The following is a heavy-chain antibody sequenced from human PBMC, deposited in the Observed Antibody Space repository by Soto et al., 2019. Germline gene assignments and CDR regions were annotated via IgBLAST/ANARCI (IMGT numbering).Heavy chain of an antibody. Sequence: QVQLVQSGAEVKKPGSSVKVSCKTSGDIFSGYSISWVRQAPGQGLEWMGGIIPIFGTTDYAQRFHGRVTITADKSTSTVYIELYSLQSEDTAVYYCARDLGSGYDPGDYWGQGTLVTVSS. J-gene: IGHJ4*02. D-gene: IGHD5-12*01. CDR1: GDIFSGYS. V-gene: IGHV1-69*14. CDR2: IIPIFGTT. CDR3: ARDLGSGYDPGDY.